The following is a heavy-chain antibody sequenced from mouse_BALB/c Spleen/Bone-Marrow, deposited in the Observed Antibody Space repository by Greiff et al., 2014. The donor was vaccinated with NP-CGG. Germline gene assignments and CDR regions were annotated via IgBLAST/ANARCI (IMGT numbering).Heavy chain of an antibody. Sequence: EVMLVESGGGLVQPKGSLKLSCAASGFTFNTYAMNWARQAPGKGLEWVARIRSKSNNYATYYADSVKDRFTISRDDSQSMLYLQMNNLKTEDTAMYYCVRQNYDYAWFAYWGQGTLVTVSA. CDR2: IRSKSNNYAT. CDR1: GFTFNTYA. CDR3: VRQNYDYAWFAY. D-gene: IGHD2-4*01. V-gene: IGHV10-1*02. J-gene: IGHJ3*01.